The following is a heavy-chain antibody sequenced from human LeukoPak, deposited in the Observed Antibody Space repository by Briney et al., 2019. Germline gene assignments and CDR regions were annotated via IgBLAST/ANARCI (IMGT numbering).Heavy chain of an antibody. CDR1: GYTFTSYG. CDR2: ISAYNGNT. V-gene: IGHV1-18*01. CDR3: ARDRQGSSGWYSDAFDI. Sequence: ASVKVSCKASGYTFTSYGISWVRQAPGQGLEWMGWISAYNGNTNYAQKLQGRVTMTTDTSTSTAYMELRSLRSDDTAVYYCARDRQGSSGWYSDAFDIWGQGTMVTVSS. D-gene: IGHD6-19*01. J-gene: IGHJ3*02.